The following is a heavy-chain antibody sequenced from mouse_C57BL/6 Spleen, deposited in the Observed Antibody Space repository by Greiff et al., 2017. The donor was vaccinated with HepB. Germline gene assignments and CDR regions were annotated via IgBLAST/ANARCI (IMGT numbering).Heavy chain of an antibody. D-gene: IGHD3-3*01. CDR1: GYTFTSYW. CDR3: ARSGLIGRYFDV. CDR2: IDPSDSYT. V-gene: IGHV1-69*01. Sequence: VQLQQPGAELVMPGASVKLSCKASGYTFTSYWMHWVKQRPGQGLEWIGEIDPSDSYTNYHQKFKGKSTLTVDKSSSTAYMQLSSLTSEDSAVYYCARSGLIGRYFDVWGTGTTVTVSS. J-gene: IGHJ1*03.